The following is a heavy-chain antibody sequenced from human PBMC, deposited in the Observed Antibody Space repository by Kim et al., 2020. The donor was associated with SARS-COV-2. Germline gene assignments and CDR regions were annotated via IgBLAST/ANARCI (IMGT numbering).Heavy chain of an antibody. V-gene: IGHV6-1*01. Sequence: AVSVKSRKAISPETSKNQCSLQLNSVTPDDTAVYYCARGAAAPKGAPDYWGQGTLVTVSS. CDR3: ARGAAAPKGAPDY. D-gene: IGHD6-13*01. J-gene: IGHJ4*02.